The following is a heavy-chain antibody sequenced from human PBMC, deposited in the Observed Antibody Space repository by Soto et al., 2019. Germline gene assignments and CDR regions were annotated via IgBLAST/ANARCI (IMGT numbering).Heavy chain of an antibody. CDR3: ARGGVGSTSGWFDP. D-gene: IGHD1-26*01. V-gene: IGHV1-18*01. J-gene: IGHJ5*02. CDR1: GYIFTSYG. Sequence: QVQLVQSGAEVKQPGASVQVSCKTSGYIFTSYGISWVRQAPGQGLEWMGWITAYNGNTNTAQKFQDRVIMTTDTSTTTAYMELRSLTSDDTAVYYCARGGVGSTSGWFDPWGQGTXVIVX. CDR2: ITAYNGNT.